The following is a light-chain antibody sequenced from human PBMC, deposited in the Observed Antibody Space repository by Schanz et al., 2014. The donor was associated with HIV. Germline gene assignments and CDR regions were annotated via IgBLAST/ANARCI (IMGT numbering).Light chain of an antibody. V-gene: IGLV6-57*04. CDR2: EDN. J-gene: IGLJ3*02. CDR3: HSCDGLSLGV. Sequence: NFMLTQPHSVSESPGKTVTISCTRSSGSIASNYVQWYQQRPGSAPTTVIYEDNQRPSGVPDRFSGSIDSSSNSASLTISGLETEDEADYFCHSCDGLSLGVFGGGTKVTVL. CDR1: SGSIASNY.